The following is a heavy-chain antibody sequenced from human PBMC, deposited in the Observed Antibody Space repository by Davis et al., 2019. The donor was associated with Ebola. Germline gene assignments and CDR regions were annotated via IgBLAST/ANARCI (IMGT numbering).Heavy chain of an antibody. CDR3: ARDRCTNGVCYTAWDY. Sequence: GESLKISCAASGFTFSSYAMHWVRQAPGKGLEWVSYISSSGSTIYYADSVKGRFTISRDNAKNSLYLQMNSLRAEDTAVYYCARDRCTNGVCYTAWDYWGQGTLVTVSS. CDR1: GFTFSSYA. CDR2: ISSSGSTI. J-gene: IGHJ4*02. D-gene: IGHD2-8*01. V-gene: IGHV3-48*03.